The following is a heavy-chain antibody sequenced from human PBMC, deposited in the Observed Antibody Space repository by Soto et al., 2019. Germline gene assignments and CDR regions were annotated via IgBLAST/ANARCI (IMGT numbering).Heavy chain of an antibody. CDR2: VSSDGGLA. CDR1: GFAFSSYG. Sequence: QVQLVESGGGVVQPGGSLRLSCAASGFAFSSYGMHWVRQAPGKGLEWVAVVSSDGGLAIYAETVKGRFTIARDNSQNTVSVQMNSLRGEDTAVYYCSHPVGDAAGGRSDFWCQGGLVTDSS. CDR3: SHPVGDAAGGRSDF. V-gene: IGHV3-30*03. D-gene: IGHD2-15*01. J-gene: IGHJ4*02.